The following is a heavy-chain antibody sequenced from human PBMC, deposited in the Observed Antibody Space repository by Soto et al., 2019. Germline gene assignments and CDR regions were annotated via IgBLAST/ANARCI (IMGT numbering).Heavy chain of an antibody. CDR3: ARVVVVVKGYYYYGMDV. CDR2: IYYSGST. J-gene: IGHJ6*02. CDR1: GGSISSGDYY. V-gene: IGHV4-30-4*01. D-gene: IGHD2-15*01. Sequence: QVQLQESGPGLVKPSQTLSLTCTVSGGSISSGDYYWSWIRQPPGKGLEWIGYIYYSGSTYYNPSLKSRVTISIDTSKNQFSLKLSSVTAADTAVYYCARVVVVVKGYYYYGMDVWGQATTVTVSS.